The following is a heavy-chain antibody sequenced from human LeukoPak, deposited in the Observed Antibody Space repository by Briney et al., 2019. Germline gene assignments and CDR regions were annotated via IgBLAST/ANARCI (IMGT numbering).Heavy chain of an antibody. CDR1: GFTFSTYA. D-gene: IGHD3-10*01. CDR3: AKDQMVRGVTRRYNWFDP. Sequence: GGSLRLSCAASGFTFSTYAMSWVRQAPGKGLEWVSAISGSGDSTSYADSVKGRFTISRDNSKNTLHLQMNSLRAEDTAVYYCAKDQMVRGVTRRYNWFDPWGQGTLVTVSS. CDR2: ISGSGDST. V-gene: IGHV3-23*01. J-gene: IGHJ5*02.